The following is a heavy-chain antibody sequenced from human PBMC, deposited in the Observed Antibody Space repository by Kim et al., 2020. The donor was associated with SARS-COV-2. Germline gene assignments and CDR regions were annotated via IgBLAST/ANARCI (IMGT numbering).Heavy chain of an antibody. CDR3: ARLREDEQQLVGFDY. D-gene: IGHD6-13*01. CDR1: GGSISSSSYY. J-gene: IGHJ4*01. CDR2: IYYSGST. V-gene: IGHV4-39*01. Sequence: SETLSLTCTVSGGSISSSSYYWGWIRQPPGKGLEWIGSIYYSGSTYYNPSLKSRVTISVDTSKNQFSLKLSSVTAADTAVYYCARLREDEQQLVGFDYWG.